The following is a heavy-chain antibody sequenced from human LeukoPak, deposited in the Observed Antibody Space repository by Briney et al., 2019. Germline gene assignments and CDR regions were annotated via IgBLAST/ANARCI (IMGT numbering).Heavy chain of an antibody. CDR3: AKDRSGRYSSSWYYDY. J-gene: IGHJ4*02. V-gene: IGHV3-23*01. CDR2: ISGSGGST. CDR1: GFTFSSYA. Sequence: GASLRLSCAASGFTFSSYAMRWVRQAPGKGLEWVLAISGSGGSTYYADSVKGRFTISRDNSKNTLYLQMNSLRAEDTAVYYCAKDRSGRYSSSWYYDYWGQGTLVTVSS. D-gene: IGHD6-13*01.